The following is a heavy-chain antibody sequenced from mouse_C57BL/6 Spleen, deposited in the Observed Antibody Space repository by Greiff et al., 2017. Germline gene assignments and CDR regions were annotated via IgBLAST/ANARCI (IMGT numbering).Heavy chain of an antibody. CDR1: GYTFTSYW. D-gene: IGHD4-1*01. Sequence: QVQLQQSGAELVRPGTSVKLSCKASGYTFTSYWMHWVKQRPGQGLEWIGVIDPSDSYTNYNQKFKGKATLTVDTSSSTAYMQLSSLTSEDSAVYYCARWEANWDVIDYWGQGTTLTVSS. V-gene: IGHV1-59*01. J-gene: IGHJ2*01. CDR2: IDPSDSYT. CDR3: ARWEANWDVIDY.